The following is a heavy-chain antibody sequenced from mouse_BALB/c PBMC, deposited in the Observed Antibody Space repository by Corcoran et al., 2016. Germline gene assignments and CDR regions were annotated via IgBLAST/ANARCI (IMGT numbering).Heavy chain of an antibody. V-gene: IGHV9-4*02. Sequence: QIQLVQSGPELKKPGETVRISCKASGYTFTTAGMQWVQKMPGKGLKWIGWINTHSGVPKYAEDFKGRFAFSLETSASTAYLQISNLKNEDTATYFCARRPPIYYGNNAMDYWGQGTSVTVSS. CDR1: GYTFTTAG. J-gene: IGHJ4*01. CDR2: INTHSGVP. CDR3: ARRPPIYYGNNAMDY. D-gene: IGHD2-1*01.